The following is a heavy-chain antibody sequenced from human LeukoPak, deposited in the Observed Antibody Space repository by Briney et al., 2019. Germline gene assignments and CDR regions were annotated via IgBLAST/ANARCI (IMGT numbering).Heavy chain of an antibody. Sequence: PGGSLRLSCAASGFNLSDYYMNWVRQAPGRGLEWVALLWDDGNNKYYADSVKGRFTISRDISKNILYLQMNSLRVEDTALYYCAREGRGSDWFCNVSGHGTLISVSS. CDR3: AREGRGSDWFCNV. CDR1: GFNLSDYY. D-gene: IGHD3-9*01. V-gene: IGHV3-33*01. CDR2: LWDDGNNK. J-gene: IGHJ2*01.